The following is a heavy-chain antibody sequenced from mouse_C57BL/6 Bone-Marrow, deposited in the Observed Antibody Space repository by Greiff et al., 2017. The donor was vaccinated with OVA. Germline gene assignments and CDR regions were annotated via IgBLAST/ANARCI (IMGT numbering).Heavy chain of an antibody. CDR3: ARSYYYGSGYYAMDY. V-gene: IGHV7-3*01. CDR2: IRNKANGYTT. J-gene: IGHJ4*01. D-gene: IGHD1-1*01. CDR1: GFTFTDYY. Sequence: EVKLMESGGGLVQPGGSLSLSCAASGFTFTDYYMSWVRQPPGKALEWLGFIRNKANGYTTEYSASVKGRFTISRDNSKSILYLQMNALRAEDSDTYDGARSYYYGSGYYAMDYGGQGTAGTGYS.